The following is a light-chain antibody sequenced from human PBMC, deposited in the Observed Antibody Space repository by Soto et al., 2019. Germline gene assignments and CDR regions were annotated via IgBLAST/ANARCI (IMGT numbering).Light chain of an antibody. CDR2: EAS. CDR1: QSVSSK. CDR3: QQYNNWPPWT. Sequence: EIVMTQSPATLSVSPGERATLSCRASQSVSSKLAWFQQKPGQAPSLLVYEASSRATGIPDRFSGGGSGTDFTLTISSLQSEDFAVYYCQQYNNWPPWTFGQGTKVDIK. J-gene: IGKJ1*01. V-gene: IGKV3D-15*01.